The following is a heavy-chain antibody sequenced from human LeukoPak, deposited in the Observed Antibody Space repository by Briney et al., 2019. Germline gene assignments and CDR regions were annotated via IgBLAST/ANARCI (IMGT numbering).Heavy chain of an antibody. CDR2: IKSKTDGGTT. J-gene: IGHJ3*02. CDR1: GFTFSNAW. V-gene: IGHV3-15*01. CDR3: ARDPGRRDGYNYAFDI. D-gene: IGHD5-24*01. Sequence: PGGSLRLSCAASGFTFSNAWMSWVRQAPGKGLEWVGRIKSKTDGGTTDYAAPVKGRFTISRDNAKNSLYLQMNSLRAEDTAVYYCARDPGRRDGYNYAFDIWGQGTMVTVSS.